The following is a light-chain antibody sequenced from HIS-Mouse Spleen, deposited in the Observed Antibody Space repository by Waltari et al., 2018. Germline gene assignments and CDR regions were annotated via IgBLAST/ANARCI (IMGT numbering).Light chain of an antibody. CDR1: ALPKKY. V-gene: IGLV3-10*01. CDR3: YSTDSSGNHRV. CDR2: EDS. J-gene: IGLJ2*01. Sequence: SYELTQTPSVSVSPGQTARITCSGDALPKKYAYWYQQKSGQAPVLVIYEDSKRPSGIPGRFSGSSSWTMATLTISGAQVEDEADYYCYSTDSSGNHRVFGGGTKLTVL.